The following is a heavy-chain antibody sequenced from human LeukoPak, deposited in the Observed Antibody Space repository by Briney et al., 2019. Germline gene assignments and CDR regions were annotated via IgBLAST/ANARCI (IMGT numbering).Heavy chain of an antibody. D-gene: IGHD6-13*01. V-gene: IGHV3-20*04. CDR3: AKVSSSSVVDV. CDR1: GFTFDDYG. J-gene: IGHJ6*02. CDR2: INWNGGIT. Sequence: GGSLRLSCAASGFTFDDYGMSWVRQAPGKGLEWISGINWNGGITGYADSVKGRFTISRDNSKNTLYLQMNSLRAEDTAVYYCAKVSSSSVVDVWGQGTTVTVSS.